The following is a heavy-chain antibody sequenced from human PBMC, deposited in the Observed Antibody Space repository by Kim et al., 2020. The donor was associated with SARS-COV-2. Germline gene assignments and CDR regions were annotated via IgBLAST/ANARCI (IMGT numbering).Heavy chain of an antibody. J-gene: IGHJ4*02. V-gene: IGHV1-8*01. D-gene: IGHD3-16*02. CDR3: LIISNVWGSYRPFDY. Sequence: QKVQGRVTMTRNTSISTAYMELSSLRSEDTAVYYCLIISNVWGSYRPFDYWGQGTLVTVSS.